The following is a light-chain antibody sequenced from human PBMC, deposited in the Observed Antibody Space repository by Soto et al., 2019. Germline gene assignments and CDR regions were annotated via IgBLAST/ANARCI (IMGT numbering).Light chain of an antibody. Sequence: EIVLTQSPGTLSLSPGERATLSCRASQSVSSSYLAWYQQKPGQAPRLLIYGASSRATGIPDRFSGSGSGTDFTLTISRLEPEDFAVYYCQQYCSSPRRVGQGTKVEIK. CDR1: QSVSSSY. V-gene: IGKV3-20*01. CDR2: GAS. CDR3: QQYCSSPRR. J-gene: IGKJ1*01.